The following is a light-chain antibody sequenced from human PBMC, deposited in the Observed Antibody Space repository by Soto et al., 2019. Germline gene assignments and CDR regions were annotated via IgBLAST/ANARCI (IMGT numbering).Light chain of an antibody. J-gene: IGKJ3*01. CDR2: WAS. CDR3: QQYYSSPYT. Sequence: DIVMTQSPDSLAVSLGERATINCKSSQSVLYSANSMNYLAWYQQKPGQPPKLLIYWASNRESGVPDRFSGSGSGTDFTLTISSLQAEDVAVYYCQQYYSSPYTFGPGTKLDI. V-gene: IGKV4-1*01. CDR1: QSVLYSANSMNY.